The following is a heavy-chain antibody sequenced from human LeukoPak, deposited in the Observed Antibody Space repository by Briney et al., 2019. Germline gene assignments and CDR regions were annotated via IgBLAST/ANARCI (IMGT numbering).Heavy chain of an antibody. D-gene: IGHD3-10*01. Sequence: PGGSLRLSCAASGFTFDDYGMSWVRHIPGKRLEWVSGINWNGGSTGYADSVKGRFTISRDNAKNSLFLQMNSLRAEDTAVYYCARDFAREFTIDYWGQGTLVTVSS. J-gene: IGHJ4*02. CDR2: INWNGGST. CDR1: GFTFDDYG. CDR3: ARDFAREFTIDY. V-gene: IGHV3-20*04.